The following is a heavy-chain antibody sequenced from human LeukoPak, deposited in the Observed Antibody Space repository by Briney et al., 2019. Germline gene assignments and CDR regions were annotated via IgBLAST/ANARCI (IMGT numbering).Heavy chain of an antibody. Sequence: ASVKVSCKASGYTFTGYYMHGVRQAPGQGLEWMGWINPNSGGTNYAQKFQGRVTMTRDTSISTAYMELSRLRSDDTAVYYCARDGCSGWCSGYDYWGQGTLVTVSS. D-gene: IGHD6-19*01. CDR1: GYTFTGYY. J-gene: IGHJ4*02. V-gene: IGHV1-2*02. CDR3: ARDGCSGWCSGYDY. CDR2: INPNSGGT.